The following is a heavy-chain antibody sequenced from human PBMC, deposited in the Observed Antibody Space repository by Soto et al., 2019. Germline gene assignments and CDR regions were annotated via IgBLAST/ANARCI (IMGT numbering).Heavy chain of an antibody. CDR1: GDSVSTNSAT. CDR2: TYYRSKWYN. V-gene: IGHV6-1*01. Sequence: PSQTLSLTCAISGDSVSTNSATWEWIRQSPSRGLERLGRTYYRSKWYNDYAVSVEGRITINPDTSNNQVSLQLNSVTPDDTAVYYCARLIGNSWLDSWGQGTLVTVSS. J-gene: IGHJ5*01. CDR3: ARLIGNSWLDS. D-gene: IGHD2-8*01.